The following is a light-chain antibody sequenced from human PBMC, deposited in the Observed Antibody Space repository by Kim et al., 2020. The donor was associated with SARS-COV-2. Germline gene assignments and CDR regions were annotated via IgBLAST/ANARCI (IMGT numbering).Light chain of an antibody. J-gene: IGKJ4*01. CDR2: WAS. CDR3: QQYFTTLSLT. V-gene: IGKV4-1*01. Sequence: DIVMTQSPDSLAVSLGERATINCRSSQSLLYRSTNKNYLAWFQQKPGQPPKLLFYWASFRESGVPERFSAGGSGTDFTLTISSLQAEDVAIYYCQQYFTTLSLTFGGGTKVDIK. CDR1: QSLLYRSTNKNY.